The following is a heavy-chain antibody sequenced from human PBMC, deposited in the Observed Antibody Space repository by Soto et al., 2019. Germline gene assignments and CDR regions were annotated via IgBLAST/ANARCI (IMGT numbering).Heavy chain of an antibody. CDR2: ISGSGGSI. CDR3: AKTTAARIAVAARGLCDY. CDR1: GFTFSSYA. J-gene: IGHJ4*02. Sequence: EVQLLESGGGLVQPGGSLRLSCAASGFTFSSYAMNWVRQAPGKGLEWVSAISGSGGSIYYADSVKGRFTISKDNSKNMLFLQMNSLRSEDAAVYYSAKTTAARIAVAARGLCDYWGQGTLVTVSS. V-gene: IGHV3-23*01. D-gene: IGHD6-19*01.